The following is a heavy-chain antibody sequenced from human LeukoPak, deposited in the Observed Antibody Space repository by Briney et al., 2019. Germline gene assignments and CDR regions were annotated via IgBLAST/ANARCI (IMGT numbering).Heavy chain of an antibody. CDR1: GYTFTGYY. CDR3: ARDRKLVGDPRLFSARANWFDP. Sequence: RASVKVSCKASGYTFTGYYMHWVRQAPGQGLEWMGWINPNSGGTNYAQKFQGRVTMTRDTSISTAYMELSRLRSDDTAVYYCARDRKLVGDPRLFSARANWFDPWGQGTLVTVSS. CDR2: INPNSGGT. J-gene: IGHJ5*02. D-gene: IGHD1-26*01. V-gene: IGHV1-2*02.